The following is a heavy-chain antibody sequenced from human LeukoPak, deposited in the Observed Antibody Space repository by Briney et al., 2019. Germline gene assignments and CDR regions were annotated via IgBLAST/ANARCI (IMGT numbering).Heavy chain of an antibody. CDR3: ARDFFDFWGGSWV. Sequence: GGSLRLSCAVSGFNVRTNYMSWVRQAPGKGLEWVSVIFRDGSTYYGDSVRGRFSISRDNSKNMVFLQMNNLRAEDTAVYFCARDFFDFWGGSWVWGQGTLIAVSS. CDR2: IFRDGST. D-gene: IGHD3-3*01. J-gene: IGHJ4*02. CDR1: GFNVRTNY. V-gene: IGHV3-53*01.